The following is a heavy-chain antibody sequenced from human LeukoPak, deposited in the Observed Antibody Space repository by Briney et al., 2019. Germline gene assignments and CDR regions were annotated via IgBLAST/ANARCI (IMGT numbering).Heavy chain of an antibody. CDR2: MNPNSGNT. CDR1: GYTFTSYE. CDR3: ARGGPYYYGSGSDY. Sequence: GASVKVPCKASGYTFTSYEINWVRQATGQGLEWMGWMNPNSGNTGYAQKFQGRVTMTRNTSISTAYMELSSLRSEDTAVYYCARGGPYYYGSGSDYWGQGTLVTVPS. D-gene: IGHD3-10*01. V-gene: IGHV1-8*01. J-gene: IGHJ4*02.